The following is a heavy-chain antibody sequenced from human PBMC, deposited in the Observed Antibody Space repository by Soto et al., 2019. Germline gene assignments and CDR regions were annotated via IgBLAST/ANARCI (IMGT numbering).Heavy chain of an antibody. V-gene: IGHV3-21*01. J-gene: IGHJ4*02. CDR1: GFTFSSYS. Sequence: GWSLRLSCAASGFTFSSYSMNWVRQAPGKGLEWVSSISSSSSYIYYADSVKGRFTISRDNAKNSLYLQMNSLRAEDTAVYYCARGSPVLPFDYWGQGTLVTVSS. CDR2: ISSSSSYI. CDR3: ARGSPVLPFDY.